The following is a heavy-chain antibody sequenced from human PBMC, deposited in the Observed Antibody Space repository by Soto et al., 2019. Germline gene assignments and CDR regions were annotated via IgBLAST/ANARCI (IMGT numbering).Heavy chain of an antibody. D-gene: IGHD3-10*01. V-gene: IGHV6-1*01. J-gene: IGHJ6*02. CDR2: TYYRSKWYN. Sequence: SQTLSLTCAGSGDRVSSNSAAWNWIRQSPSRGLEWLGRTYYRSKWYNDYAVSVKSRININADTSKNQISLQLNSVTPEDTAVYYCARAGPDYYYYGLDVWGQGTTVTVSS. CDR3: ARAGPDYYYYGLDV. CDR1: GDRVSSNSAA.